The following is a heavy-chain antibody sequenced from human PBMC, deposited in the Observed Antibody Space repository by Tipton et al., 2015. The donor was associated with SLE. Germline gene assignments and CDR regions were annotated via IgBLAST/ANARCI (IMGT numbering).Heavy chain of an antibody. V-gene: IGHV5-51*03. D-gene: IGHD4-23*01. Sequence: QLVQSGAELRKPGESLKISCQDYGNNFAAYWIGWMRQVPGKGLEWMGIIHPADSTVHYSPSFQGQVTISADKSINAAYLQWRSLKASDTAMYYCARSWEATTTTLGYWGQGTLVTVSS. CDR1: GNNFAAYW. CDR3: ARSWEATTTTLGY. CDR2: IHPADSTV. J-gene: IGHJ4*02.